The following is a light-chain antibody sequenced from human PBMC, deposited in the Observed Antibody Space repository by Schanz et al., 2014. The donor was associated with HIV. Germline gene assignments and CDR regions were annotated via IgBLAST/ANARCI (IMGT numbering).Light chain of an antibody. Sequence: QSALTQPASVSGSPGQSITISCTGTSDDVGGYNYVSWFQQHPGKAPKLIIYDVSSRPSGVSNRFSGSKSGNSASLTISGLQADDEAYYYCNSYTSTATVIFGVGTKLTVL. CDR1: SDDVGGYNY. J-gene: IGLJ2*01. CDR3: NSYTSTATVI. CDR2: DVS. V-gene: IGLV2-14*01.